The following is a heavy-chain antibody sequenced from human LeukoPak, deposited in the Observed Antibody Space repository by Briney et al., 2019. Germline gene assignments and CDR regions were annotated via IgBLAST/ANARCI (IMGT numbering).Heavy chain of an antibody. Sequence: GASVKVSCKASGYTFTSYGISWVRQAPGQGLEWMGWISAYSGNTNYAQKLQGRVTMTTDTSTSTAYMELRSLRSDDTAVYYCARDGTPFVAEPNWFDPWGQGTLVTVSS. CDR2: ISAYSGNT. CDR1: GYTFTSYG. D-gene: IGHD2-15*01. CDR3: ARDGTPFVAEPNWFDP. V-gene: IGHV1-18*01. J-gene: IGHJ5*02.